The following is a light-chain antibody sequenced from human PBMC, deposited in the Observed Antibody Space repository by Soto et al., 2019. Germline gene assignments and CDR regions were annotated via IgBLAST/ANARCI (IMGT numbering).Light chain of an antibody. J-gene: IGKJ4*01. V-gene: IGKV3-15*01. CDR2: GAS. CDR3: QQYIDWPLT. Sequence: EIVMTQSPATLSVSPGEGATLSCRASQNVNTNLAWYEQKPGQAPRLLISGASTRAIGVPARFSGSGSGTEFTLTISSLQSEDSAVYYCQQYIDWPLTFGGGTKVEIK. CDR1: QNVNTN.